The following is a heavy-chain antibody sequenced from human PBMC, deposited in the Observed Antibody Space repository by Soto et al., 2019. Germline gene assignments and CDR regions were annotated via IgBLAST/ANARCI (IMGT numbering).Heavy chain of an antibody. J-gene: IGHJ1*01. CDR1: GGTFSTYP. Sequence: QVQLVQSGAEVKKPGSSVKVSCKASGGTFSTYPISWVRQAPGQGLEWMGGINPIFGTANYAQKLQGRVTITADESTTTAYMQLSSLRSHDTAVDYWARLRASNYEAYQHWGQGTLVTVSS. D-gene: IGHD4-4*01. V-gene: IGHV1-69*12. CDR3: ARLRASNYEAYQH. CDR2: INPIFGTA.